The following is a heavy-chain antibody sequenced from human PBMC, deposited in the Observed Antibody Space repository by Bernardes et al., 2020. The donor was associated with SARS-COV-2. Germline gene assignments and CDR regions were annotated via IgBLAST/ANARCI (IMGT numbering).Heavy chain of an antibody. D-gene: IGHD2-15*01. J-gene: IGHJ6*04. CDR1: RFTFSDYA. V-gene: IGHV3-23*01. Sequence: WGSLRLSCEASRFTFSDYAMSWVRHAPGKGLEWVSTITAGGGYTYHADSVKGRLTISRDSSKNTLYLQMNSLKAEDTAVYYCAKDQLEAGAGSTCYGLDVWGNGTTVSVSS. CDR3: AKDQLEAGAGSTCYGLDV. CDR2: ITAGGGYT.